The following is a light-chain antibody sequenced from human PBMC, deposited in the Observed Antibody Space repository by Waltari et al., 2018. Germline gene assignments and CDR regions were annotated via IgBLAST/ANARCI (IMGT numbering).Light chain of an antibody. CDR3: QQYYNSPLT. CDR2: LGS. Sequence: DIVMTQSPLSLPVTPGEPASISCRSSQSLLHSNGYNYLDWYLQKPGQSPHLIIYLGSIRASGVPDRFTGSGSGTDFTLTISSLQAEDVAVYYCQQYYNSPLTFGGGTKVEIK. J-gene: IGKJ4*01. CDR1: QSLLHSNGYNY. V-gene: IGKV2-28*01.